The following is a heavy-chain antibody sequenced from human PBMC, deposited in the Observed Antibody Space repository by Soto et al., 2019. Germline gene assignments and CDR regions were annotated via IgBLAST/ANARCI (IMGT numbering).Heavy chain of an antibody. D-gene: IGHD6-13*01. CDR2: IKEDGSDQ. V-gene: IGHV3-7*02. Sequence: EVQLVESGGGLVQPGGSLRLSCAASGFTFSNYWMSWVRQAPGKGLEWLANIKEDGSDQYYVDSVKGRFTISRDNAENSLYLQMNSLRGEDTAVYYCARAAPGTSRDYWGQGTLVTVSS. CDR1: GFTFSNYW. CDR3: ARAAPGTSRDY. J-gene: IGHJ4*02.